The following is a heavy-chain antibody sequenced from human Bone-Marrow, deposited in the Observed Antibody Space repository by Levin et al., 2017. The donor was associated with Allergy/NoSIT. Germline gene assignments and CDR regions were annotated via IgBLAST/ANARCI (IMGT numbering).Heavy chain of an antibody. CDR3: ARSIYYYDSSGYGEYYYYYYGMDV. J-gene: IGHJ6*02. Sequence: ASVKVSCKASGYTFTSYDINWVRQATGQGLEWMGWMNPNSGNTGYAQKFQGRVTMTRNTSISTAYMELSSLRSEDTAVYYCARSIYYYDSSGYGEYYYYYYGMDVWGQGTTVTVSS. CDR2: MNPNSGNT. CDR1: GYTFTSYD. D-gene: IGHD3-22*01. V-gene: IGHV1-8*01.